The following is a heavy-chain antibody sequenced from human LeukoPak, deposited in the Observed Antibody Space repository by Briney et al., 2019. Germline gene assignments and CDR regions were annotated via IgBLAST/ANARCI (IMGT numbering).Heavy chain of an antibody. Sequence: SGGSLRLSCAASGFTFSSYSMNWVRQAPGKGLEWVSSISSSSSYIYYADSLKGRFTISRDNAKNSLYLQMNSLRAEDTAVYYCATDPPYSGYDRAYHFDCWGQGTLVTVSS. CDR1: GFTFSSYS. D-gene: IGHD5-12*01. V-gene: IGHV3-21*01. J-gene: IGHJ4*02. CDR3: ATDPPYSGYDRAYHFDC. CDR2: ISSSSSYI.